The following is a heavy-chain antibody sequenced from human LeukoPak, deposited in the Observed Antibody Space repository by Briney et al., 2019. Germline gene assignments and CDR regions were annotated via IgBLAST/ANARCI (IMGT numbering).Heavy chain of an antibody. V-gene: IGHV3-23*01. D-gene: IGHD3-3*01. Sequence: GRSLRLSCAASGFTFSNHGMHWVRQAPGKGPEWVSVISGTGDSTYYADSVKGRFTISRDNSKNTLYLQMNSLRADDTAVYFCTWGGSGYYAYWGQGMLVTVSS. CDR2: ISGTGDST. CDR1: GFTFSNHG. J-gene: IGHJ4*02. CDR3: TWGGSGYYAY.